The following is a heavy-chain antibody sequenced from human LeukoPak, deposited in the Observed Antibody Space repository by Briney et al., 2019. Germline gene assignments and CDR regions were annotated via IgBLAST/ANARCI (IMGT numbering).Heavy chain of an antibody. D-gene: IGHD6-13*01. CDR2: ISYDGSNK. Sequence: SCKASGGTFSSYAMHWVRQAPGKGLEWVAVISYDGSNKYYADSVRGRFTISRDNSKNTLYLQMNSLRAEDTAVYYCAKDPGIAAAGTGYWGQGTLVTVSS. CDR1: GGTFSSYA. J-gene: IGHJ4*02. V-gene: IGHV3-30*04. CDR3: AKDPGIAAAGTGY.